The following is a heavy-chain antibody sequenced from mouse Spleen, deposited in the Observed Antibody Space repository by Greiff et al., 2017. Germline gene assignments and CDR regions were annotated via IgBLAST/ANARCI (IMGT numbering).Heavy chain of an antibody. Sequence: VQLKQSGPGLVKPSQSLSLTCSVTGYSITSGYYWNWIRQFPGNKLEWMGYISYDGSNNYNPSLKNRISITRDTSKNQFFLKLNSVTTEDTATYYCATYYGNYFDYWGQGTTLTVSS. CDR1: GYSITSGYY. CDR3: ATYYGNYFDY. J-gene: IGHJ2*01. D-gene: IGHD2-10*01. CDR2: ISYDGSN. V-gene: IGHV3-6*01.